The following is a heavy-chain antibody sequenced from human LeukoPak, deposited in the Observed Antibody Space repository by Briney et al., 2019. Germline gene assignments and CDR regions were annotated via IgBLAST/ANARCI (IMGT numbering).Heavy chain of an antibody. Sequence: SETLSLTCTVSGASISSSTDYWGWIRQPPGKGLEWIANIYYSGSTYYNPSLKSRVTISVDTSKNQFSLKLSSVTAADTAVYYCARSVGFGTTYKRFDPWGQGTLVTVSS. J-gene: IGHJ5*02. CDR1: GASISSSTDY. CDR2: IYYSGST. V-gene: IGHV4-39*01. CDR3: ARSVGFGTTYKRFDP. D-gene: IGHD3-10*01.